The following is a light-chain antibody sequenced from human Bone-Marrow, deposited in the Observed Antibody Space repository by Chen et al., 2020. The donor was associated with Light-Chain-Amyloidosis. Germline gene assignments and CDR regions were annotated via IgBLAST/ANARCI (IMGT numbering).Light chain of an antibody. V-gene: IGLV3-21*02. Sequence: SYVLTQPSSVSVAPGQTATIACGGNNIGSTSVHWYQQTPGQAPLLVVYDDSDRPSGIPWRLCGSTAGNTATLTISRVEAGDEADYYCQVWDRSSDRPVFGGGTKLTVL. CDR1: NIGSTS. CDR3: QVWDRSSDRPV. J-gene: IGLJ3*02. CDR2: DDS.